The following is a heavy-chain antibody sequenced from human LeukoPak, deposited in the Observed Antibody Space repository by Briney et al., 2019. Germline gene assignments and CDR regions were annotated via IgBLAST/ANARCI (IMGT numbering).Heavy chain of an antibody. CDR3: ARSNYYGSGSFDP. V-gene: IGHV4-31*03. CDR2: IYYSGST. Sequence: SQTLSFTCTVSGGSISSGGYYWSWIRQHSGKSLEWIGYIYYSGSTYYNPSLKSRVTISVDTSKNQFSLKLSSVTAADTAVYYCARSNYYGSGSFDPWGQGTLVTVSS. J-gene: IGHJ5*02. CDR1: GGSISSGGYY. D-gene: IGHD3-10*01.